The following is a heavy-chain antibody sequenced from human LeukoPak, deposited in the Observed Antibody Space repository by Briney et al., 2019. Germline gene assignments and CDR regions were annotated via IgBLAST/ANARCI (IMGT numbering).Heavy chain of an antibody. Sequence: ASVKVSCKASGYTFTSYGISWERQAPGQGLEWMGWISAYNGNTNYAQKLQGRVTMTTDTSTSTAYMELRSLRSDDTAVYYCARDSTVLRFLEWPRGNRFDPWGQGTLVTVSS. J-gene: IGHJ5*02. CDR1: GYTFTSYG. CDR2: ISAYNGNT. D-gene: IGHD3-3*01. V-gene: IGHV1-18*01. CDR3: ARDSTVLRFLEWPRGNRFDP.